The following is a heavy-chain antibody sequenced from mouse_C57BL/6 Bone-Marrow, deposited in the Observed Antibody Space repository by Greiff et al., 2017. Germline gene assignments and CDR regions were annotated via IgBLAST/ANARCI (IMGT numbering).Heavy chain of an antibody. V-gene: IGHV1-54*01. J-gene: IGHJ2*01. CDR1: GYAFTNYL. D-gene: IGHD1-1*02. Sequence: VQLQESGAELVRPGTSVKVSCKASGYAFTNYLIEWVKQRPGQGLEWIGVINPGSGGTNYNEKFKGKATLTAEKSSSTAYMQLSSLTSEDSAVSYCAGGWFCYYGYVDYWGQGTTLTVSS. CDR3: AGGWFCYYGYVDY. CDR2: INPGSGGT.